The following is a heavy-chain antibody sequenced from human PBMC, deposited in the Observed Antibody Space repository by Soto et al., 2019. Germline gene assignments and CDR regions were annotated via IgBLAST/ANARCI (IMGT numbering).Heavy chain of an antibody. Sequence: SVKVSCKASGGTFSSYAISWVRQAPGQGLEWMGGIIPIFGTANYAQKFQGRVTITADESTSTAYMELSSLRSEDTAVYYCARVTVQLEIRNWFDPWGQGTLVTVSS. J-gene: IGHJ5*02. D-gene: IGHD1-1*01. CDR3: ARVTVQLEIRNWFDP. CDR1: GGTFSSYA. CDR2: IIPIFGTA. V-gene: IGHV1-69*13.